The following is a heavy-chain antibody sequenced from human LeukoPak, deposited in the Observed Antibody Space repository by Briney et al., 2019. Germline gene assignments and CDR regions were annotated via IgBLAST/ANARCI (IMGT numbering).Heavy chain of an antibody. V-gene: IGHV1-46*01. Sequence: ASVKVSCKTSGYTFTTYFMHWVRQAPGQGVEWMGYINPSGGSTTYAQKFQGRVTMTRDTSTSTVYMQLSSLRSEDTAVYYCARHYCGGDCYSRWYFDLWGRGTLVTVSS. J-gene: IGHJ2*01. CDR2: INPSGGST. D-gene: IGHD2-21*02. CDR3: ARHYCGGDCYSRWYFDL. CDR1: GYTFTTYF.